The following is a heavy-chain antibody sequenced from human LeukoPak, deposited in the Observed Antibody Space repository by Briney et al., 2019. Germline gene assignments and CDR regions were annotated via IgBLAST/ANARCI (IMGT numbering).Heavy chain of an antibody. V-gene: IGHV4-39*01. CDR1: GGSISSSNYY. CDR2: VYYSGRT. D-gene: IGHD3-10*01. Sequence: PSETLSLTCTVSGGSISSSNYYWGWIRQPPGKGLEWIGSVYYSGRTHYNPSLKCRVTMSADTSKKQFSLKLSSVTAADTAVYYCARGDYGSGSQPKYNWLDPWGQGTLVTVSS. J-gene: IGHJ5*02. CDR3: ARGDYGSGSQPKYNWLDP.